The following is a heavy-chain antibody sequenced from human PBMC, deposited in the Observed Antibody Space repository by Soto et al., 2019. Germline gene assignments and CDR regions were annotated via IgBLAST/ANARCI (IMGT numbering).Heavy chain of an antibody. CDR1: GFTFSSYG. CDR3: ARDSVVHLGYYFDY. J-gene: IGHJ4*02. D-gene: IGHD2-15*01. CDR2: IWYDGSNK. Sequence: PGGSLRLSCAASGFTFSSYGMHWVRQAPGKGLEWVAVIWYDGSNKYYADSVKGRFTISRDNSKNTLYLQMNSLRAEDTAVYYCARDSVVHLGYYFDYWGQGTLVTVSS. V-gene: IGHV3-33*01.